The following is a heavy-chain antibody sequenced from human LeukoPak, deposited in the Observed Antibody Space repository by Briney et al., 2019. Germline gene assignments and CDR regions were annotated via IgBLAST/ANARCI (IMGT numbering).Heavy chain of an antibody. CDR1: GFTVSSNY. CDR3: ARDQATRPGSYSYYYYGMDV. J-gene: IGHJ6*02. V-gene: IGHV3-66*01. Sequence: PGGSLRLSCAASGFTVSSNYMSWVRQAPGKGLEWVSVIYSGGSTYYADSVKGRFTISRDNSKNTLYLQMNSLRAEDTAVYYCARDQATRPGSYSYYYYGMDVWGQGTTVTVSS. CDR2: IYSGGST. D-gene: IGHD3-10*01.